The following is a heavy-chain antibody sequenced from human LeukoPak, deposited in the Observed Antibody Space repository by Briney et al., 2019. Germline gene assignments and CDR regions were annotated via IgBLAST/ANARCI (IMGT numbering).Heavy chain of an antibody. V-gene: IGHV3-23*01. D-gene: IGHD6-19*01. J-gene: IGHJ4*02. CDR1: GFTFSSYG. CDR3: AKGGAVAVY. CDR2: ISGSGGST. Sequence: PGGTLRLSCAASGFTFSSYGMSWVRQAPGKGLEWVSAISGSGGSTYNADSVKGRFTISRDNSNNTLYLQMNSLRAEDTAVYYCAKGGAVAVYWGQGTLVTVSS.